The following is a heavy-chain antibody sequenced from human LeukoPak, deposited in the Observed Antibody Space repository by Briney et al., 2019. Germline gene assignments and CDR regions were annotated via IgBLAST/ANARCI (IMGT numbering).Heavy chain of an antibody. V-gene: IGHV3-23*01. J-gene: IGHJ4*02. CDR3: AMDGGY. Sequence: GGSLRLSCAASGFTFSNYAVTWVRLTPGKGLDYVSSITSAGTTNYADSVKGRFAISRDNSKNTVYLQMNSLRADDTATYYCAMDGGYWGQGTLVTVSS. CDR2: ITSAGTT. CDR1: GFTFSNYA. D-gene: IGHD3-16*01.